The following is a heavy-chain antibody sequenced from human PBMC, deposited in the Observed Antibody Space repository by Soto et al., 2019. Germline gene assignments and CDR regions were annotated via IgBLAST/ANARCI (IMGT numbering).Heavy chain of an antibody. CDR1: GFTVSSNY. D-gene: IGHD2-2*01. CDR2: IYSGGST. Sequence: VQLVESGGGLVQPGGSLRLSCAASGFTVSSNYMSWVRQAPGKGLEWVSGIYSGGSTYYADSVKGRFTISRDNSKTTLYLQRNSLRAEDTAVYYCARDNLMPDSYYSIDVWGKGTTVTVSS. CDR3: ARDNLMPDSYYSIDV. V-gene: IGHV3-66*01. J-gene: IGHJ6*03.